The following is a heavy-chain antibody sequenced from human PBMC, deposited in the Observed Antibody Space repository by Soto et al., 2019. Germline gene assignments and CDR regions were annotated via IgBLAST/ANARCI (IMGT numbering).Heavy chain of an antibody. V-gene: IGHV1-69*01. CDR2: IIPIFGIG. Sequence: QVQLVQSGAEVKKPGSSVKVSCKASVGTFNRYAISWVRQAPGQGLEWMGGIIPIFGIGNDAQRFQGRVTITADESTATAYMKLSSLRSEDTGVYYCARSAITLFGVVSIPPHYHSEMHVWGQGTTLTVSS. CDR1: VGTFNRYA. CDR3: ARSAITLFGVVSIPPHYHSEMHV. D-gene: IGHD3-3*01. J-gene: IGHJ6*02.